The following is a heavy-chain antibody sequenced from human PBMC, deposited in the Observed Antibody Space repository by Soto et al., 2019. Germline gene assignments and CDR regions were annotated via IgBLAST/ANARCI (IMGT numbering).Heavy chain of an antibody. Sequence: PSETLSLTCIVSNGSIIGFYRTWSRQPPGKILEWIGYIHYSGRTDYNPSLTSRATMSVDTSKNQFSLNLKSITAADTAVYYCVRVGVGIGNHFDSWGRGTLVTVSS. CDR3: VRVGVGIGNHFDS. D-gene: IGHD1-26*01. V-gene: IGHV4-59*12. CDR1: NGSIIGFY. J-gene: IGHJ4*02. CDR2: IHYSGRT.